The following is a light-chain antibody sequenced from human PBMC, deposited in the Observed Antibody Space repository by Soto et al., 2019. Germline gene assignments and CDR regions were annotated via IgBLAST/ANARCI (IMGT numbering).Light chain of an antibody. J-gene: IGLJ2*01. CDR1: SSDVGFYNL. CDR3: CSYAGATTFVV. V-gene: IGLV2-23*03. CDR2: EGS. Sequence: SALTQPASVSGSPGQSITISCTGTSSDVGFYNLVSWYQQHPGKAPKLMIYEGSKRPSGVSNRFSGSKSGNTASLTISGLQAEDEADYYCCSYAGATTFVVFGGGTKLTVL.